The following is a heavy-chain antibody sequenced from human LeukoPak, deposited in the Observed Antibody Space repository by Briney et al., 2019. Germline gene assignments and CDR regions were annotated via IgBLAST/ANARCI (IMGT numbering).Heavy chain of an antibody. V-gene: IGHV3-23*01. CDR1: GFTFGSYA. D-gene: IGHD3-10*01. J-gene: IGHJ4*02. Sequence: GGSLRLSCAASGFTFGSYAMNWVRQAPGKGLEWVAGISDRGVNSFHADSVKGRFTISRDNSKNTLFLQMNSLSAEDTAVYYCAKDSANYGSGKVYDNPIDYWGQGALVTVSS. CDR3: AKDSANYGSGKVYDNPIDY. CDR2: ISDRGVNS.